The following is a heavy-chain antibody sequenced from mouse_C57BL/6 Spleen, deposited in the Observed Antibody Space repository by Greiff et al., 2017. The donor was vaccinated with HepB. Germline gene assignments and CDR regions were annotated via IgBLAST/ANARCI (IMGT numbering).Heavy chain of an antibody. V-gene: IGHV1-50*01. CDR1: GYTFTSYW. CDR2: IDPSDSYT. Sequence: QVQLQQPGAELVKPGASVKLSCKASGYTFTSYWMQWVKQRPGQGLEWIGEIDPSDSYTNYNQKFKGKATLTVDTSSSTAYMQLSSLTSEDSAVYYCARPLYDGYYVRYYAMDYWGQGTSVTVSS. J-gene: IGHJ4*01. D-gene: IGHD2-3*01. CDR3: ARPLYDGYYVRYYAMDY.